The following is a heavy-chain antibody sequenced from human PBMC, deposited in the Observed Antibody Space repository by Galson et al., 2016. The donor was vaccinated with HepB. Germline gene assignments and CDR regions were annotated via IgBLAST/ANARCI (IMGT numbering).Heavy chain of an antibody. V-gene: IGHV1-18*01. J-gene: IGHJ4*02. D-gene: IGHD2/OR15-2a*01. Sequence: SVKVSCKASGYTFTTSGISWVRQAPGQGLEWMGWISTYSGNTKYAQKFQGGLTLTTDSSTTTAYMELRSLRFADTALYYCARDVQYRFDSWGQGTLVTVSS. CDR3: ARDVQYRFDS. CDR1: GYTFTTSG. CDR2: ISTYSGNT.